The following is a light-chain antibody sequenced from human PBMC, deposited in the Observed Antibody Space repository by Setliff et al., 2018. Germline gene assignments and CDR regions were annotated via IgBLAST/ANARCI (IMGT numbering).Light chain of an antibody. CDR3: SSYTSSITRV. CDR1: SSDVGYYNY. J-gene: IGLJ1*01. Sequence: QSVLTQPASVSGSPGQSITISCTGTSSDVGYYNYVSWYQQHPGKAPKLMIYEVSNRPSGVSNRFSGSKSGNTASLTISGLQAEDEADYYCSSYTSSITRVFGTGTKVNV. CDR2: EVS. V-gene: IGLV2-14*01.